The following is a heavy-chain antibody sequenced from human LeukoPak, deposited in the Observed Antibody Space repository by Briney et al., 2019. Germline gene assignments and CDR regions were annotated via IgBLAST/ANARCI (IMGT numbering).Heavy chain of an antibody. CDR3: ARKRLRYCSSTSCPSGGYGMDV. CDR1: GGTFSSSA. CDR2: IIPVLNIT. J-gene: IGHJ6*02. Sequence: ASVKVSCKTSGGTFSSSAITWVRQAPGQGLEWMGRIIPVLNITTYAQKFQGRVTITADTSTSTVYMELSSLRSEETAVYYCARKRLRYCSSTSCPSGGYGMDVWGQGTTVTVSS. V-gene: IGHV1-69*04. D-gene: IGHD2-2*01.